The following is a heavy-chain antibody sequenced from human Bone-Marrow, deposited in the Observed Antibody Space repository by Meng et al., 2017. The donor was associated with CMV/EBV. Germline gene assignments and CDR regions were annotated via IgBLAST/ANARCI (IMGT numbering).Heavy chain of an antibody. CDR1: GYTFTSYA. CDR2: INPNSGGT. Sequence: ASVKVSCKAPGYTFTSYAMNWVRQAPGQGLEWMGWINPNSGGTDYAQKFQGRVTMTRDTSISTAYMELSRLRSDDTAVYYCAREGGLVGANSEWGQGTLVTVSS. J-gene: IGHJ4*02. CDR3: AREGGLVGANSE. D-gene: IGHD1-26*01. V-gene: IGHV1-2*02.